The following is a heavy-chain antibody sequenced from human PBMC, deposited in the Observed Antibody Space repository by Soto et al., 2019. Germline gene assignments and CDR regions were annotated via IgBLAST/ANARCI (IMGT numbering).Heavy chain of an antibody. CDR2: IFYSGNT. CDR1: GGSINSYY. Sequence: PSETLSLTCTVSGGSINSYYWSWIRQPPGKGLEWIGYIFYSGNTNYNPSLNSRVTLSVDTSKNQFSLKLTSVTAADTAVYYCARHAPGGPFDYWGQGTLVPVSS. V-gene: IGHV4-59*08. CDR3: ARHAPGGPFDY. J-gene: IGHJ4*02. D-gene: IGHD2-2*01.